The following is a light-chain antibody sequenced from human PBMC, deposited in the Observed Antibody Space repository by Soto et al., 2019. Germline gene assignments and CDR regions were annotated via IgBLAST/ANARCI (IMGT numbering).Light chain of an antibody. Sequence: QLVLTQSPSASASLGASVKLTCTLSRGHSSYVIAWHQQQPEKGPRYLMKLNSDGSHSKGDGIPDRFSGSSSGAERYLTISSLQSEDEADYYCQTWGTGTVVFGGGTKLTVL. CDR1: RGHSSYV. V-gene: IGLV4-69*01. J-gene: IGLJ2*01. CDR2: LNSDGSH. CDR3: QTWGTGTVV.